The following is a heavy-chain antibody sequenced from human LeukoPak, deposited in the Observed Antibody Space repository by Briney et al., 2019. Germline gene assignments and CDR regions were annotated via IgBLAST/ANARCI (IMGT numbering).Heavy chain of an antibody. CDR1: GFALSTYG. J-gene: IGHJ4*02. CDR2: ISHDGSNK. Sequence: GGSLRLSSAAAGFALSTYGIHWVRHAPGKGLEWVAVISHDGSNKDYSDSVKGRFTISRDNSKHTLYLQMNSLRAEDTAVYYSAKDHSGWSPGSSSGPLDYWGQGTLVTVSS. V-gene: IGHV3-30*18. D-gene: IGHD6-19*01. CDR3: AKDHSGWSPGSSSGPLDY.